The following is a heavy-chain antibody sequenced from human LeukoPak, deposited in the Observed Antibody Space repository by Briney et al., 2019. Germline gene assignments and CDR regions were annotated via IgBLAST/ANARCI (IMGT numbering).Heavy chain of an antibody. Sequence: GGSLRLSCTVSGFTVSSNSMSWVRQAPGKGLEWVSFIYSDNTHYSDSVKGRFTISRDNSKNTLYLQMNSLRAEDTAVYYCARGTSGTTAYYYYMDVWGKGTTVTISS. D-gene: IGHD1-1*01. CDR2: IYSDNT. V-gene: IGHV3-53*01. CDR1: GFTVSSNS. CDR3: ARGTSGTTAYYYYMDV. J-gene: IGHJ6*03.